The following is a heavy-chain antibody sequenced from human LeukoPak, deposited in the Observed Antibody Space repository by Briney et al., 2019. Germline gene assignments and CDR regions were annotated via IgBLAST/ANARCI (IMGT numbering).Heavy chain of an antibody. Sequence: PSETLSLTCTVSGGSISSGGHYWSWIRQHPGKGPEWIGYIYYSGSTYYNPSLKSRVTISVDTSKNQFSLKLSSVTAADTAVYYCARVGTGSYYYYSMDVWGQGTTITVSS. J-gene: IGHJ6*02. V-gene: IGHV4-31*03. CDR3: ARVGTGSYYYYSMDV. CDR1: GGSISSGGHY. D-gene: IGHD1-7*01. CDR2: IYYSGST.